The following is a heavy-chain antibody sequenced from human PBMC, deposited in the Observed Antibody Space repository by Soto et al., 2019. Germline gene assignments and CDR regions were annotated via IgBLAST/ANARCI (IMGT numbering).Heavy chain of an antibody. J-gene: IGHJ4*02. V-gene: IGHV4-34*01. D-gene: IGHD2-15*01. Sequence: QVQLQQWGAGLLKPSETLSLTCAVYGGSLSANYWTWIRQPPGKGLEWIGEVNHSGGTNYNPSLRSRVTISVDTSQYQFTLKLSSVTAAGTAMYYCASARFDSWGQGTLVTVSS. CDR3: ASARFDS. CDR2: VNHSGGT. CDR1: GGSLSANY.